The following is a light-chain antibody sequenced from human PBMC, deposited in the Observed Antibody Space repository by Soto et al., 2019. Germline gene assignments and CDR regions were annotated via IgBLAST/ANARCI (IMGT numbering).Light chain of an antibody. Sequence: EIVLTKSPGTLSLSPGERATLSCRASQSVSSYLAWYQQKPGQAPRLLIYDASNRATGIPARFSGSGSGTDFTLTISSLEPEDFAVYYCQQRSNWPSITFGQGTRLEIK. V-gene: IGKV3-11*01. CDR1: QSVSSY. CDR3: QQRSNWPSIT. J-gene: IGKJ5*01. CDR2: DAS.